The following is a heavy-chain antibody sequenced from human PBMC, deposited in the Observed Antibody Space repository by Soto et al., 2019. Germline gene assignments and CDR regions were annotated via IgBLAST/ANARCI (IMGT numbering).Heavy chain of an antibody. J-gene: IGHJ6*02. CDR2: INPNSGGT. CDR1: GGTFSSYA. Sequence: VKVSCKASGGTFSSYAISWVRQVPGQGLEWMGWINPNSGGTNYAQKFQGWVTMTRDTSISTAYMELSRLRSDDTAVYYCARAFSYYDILTGYPYYYYHGMDVWGQGTTVTVSS. CDR3: ARAFSYYDILTGYPYYYYHGMDV. D-gene: IGHD3-9*01. V-gene: IGHV1-2*04.